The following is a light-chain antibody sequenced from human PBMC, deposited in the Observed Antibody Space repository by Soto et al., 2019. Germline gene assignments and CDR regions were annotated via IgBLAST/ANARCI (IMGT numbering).Light chain of an antibody. CDR3: CSYAGRSTVV. CDR2: EGN. J-gene: IGLJ2*01. CDR1: SGDIGTYNL. Sequence: QSALTQPASVSGSPGQSITISCTGTSGDIGTYNLVSWYQQYPGRAPKLIIFEGNKWPSGVSSRFSASKSGYTASLAISGLQAEDEADYHCCSYAGRSTVVCGGGTKLTVL. V-gene: IGLV2-23*01.